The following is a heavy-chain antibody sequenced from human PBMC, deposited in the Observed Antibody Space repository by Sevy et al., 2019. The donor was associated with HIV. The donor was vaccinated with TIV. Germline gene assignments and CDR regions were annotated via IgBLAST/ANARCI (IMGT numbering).Heavy chain of an antibody. CDR1: GSTFRDYA. V-gene: IGHV3-49*03. CDR2: MRSNAYGGTT. CDR3: TTQRGYDFWSGLAPYGMDV. Sequence: GGSLRLSCTASGSTFRDYAVSWFRQAPGKGLEWVGFMRSNAYGGTTEYAASVKGRFTMSRDDSKTIAYLQMNSLKTDDTDMYYCTTQRGYDFWSGLAPYGMDVWGQGTTVTVSS. J-gene: IGHJ6*02. D-gene: IGHD3-3*01.